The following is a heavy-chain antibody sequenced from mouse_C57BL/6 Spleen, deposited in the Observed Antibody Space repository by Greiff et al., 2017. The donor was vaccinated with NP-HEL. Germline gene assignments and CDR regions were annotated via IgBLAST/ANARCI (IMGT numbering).Heavy chain of an antibody. Sequence: VQLQQPGAELVKPGASVKLSCKASGYTFTSYWMQGVKQRPGQGLEWIGEFDPSDSYTNYNQKFKGKATLTVDTSSSTAYMQLSSLTSEDSAVYYCARSEGVPGRFAYWGQGTLVTVSA. J-gene: IGHJ3*01. CDR1: GYTFTSYW. CDR3: ARSEGVPGRFAY. V-gene: IGHV1-50*01. CDR2: FDPSDSYT. D-gene: IGHD2-14*01.